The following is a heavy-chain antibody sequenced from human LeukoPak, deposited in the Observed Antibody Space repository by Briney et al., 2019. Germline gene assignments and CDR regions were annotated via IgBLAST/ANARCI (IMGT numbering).Heavy chain of an antibody. V-gene: IGHV3-64D*09. Sequence: GGSLRLSCSASGFTFSNSGMHWVRQAPGEGLECFSAISSNGGSTYYAYSVKGRFTISRDNSKNTLYLQMSSLRAEDTAVYYCVKGRSGGSYGMWGQGTLLTVSS. CDR1: GFTFSNSG. CDR3: VKGRSGGSYGM. D-gene: IGHD1-26*01. CDR2: ISSNGGST. J-gene: IGHJ4*02.